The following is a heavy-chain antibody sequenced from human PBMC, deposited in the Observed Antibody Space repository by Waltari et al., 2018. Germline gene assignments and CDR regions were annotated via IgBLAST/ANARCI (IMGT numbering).Heavy chain of an antibody. V-gene: IGHV3-9*03. D-gene: IGHD6-13*01. Sequence: EVMVVESGGGLVQPGRSLRLSCTGSGVSFVNFAMHWVRQAPGKGLEWVSGISWDSRAIGYADSVKGRFTISRDNARNSVYLQMNSLRSEDMALYYCAKGVSSWYSFGMDVWGQGTTVTVSS. CDR2: ISWDSRAI. CDR3: AKGVSSWYSFGMDV. J-gene: IGHJ6*02. CDR1: GVSFVNFA.